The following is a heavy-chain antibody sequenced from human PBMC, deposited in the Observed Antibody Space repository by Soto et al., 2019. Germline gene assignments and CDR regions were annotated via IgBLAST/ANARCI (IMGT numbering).Heavy chain of an antibody. CDR3: ARGPGYCTYGGCYYYYMDV. CDR2: MNPNSGDT. J-gene: IGHJ6*03. V-gene: IGHV1-8*01. CDR1: GYTFTSYD. Sequence: ASVKVSCKASGYTFTSYDINWVRQTTGQGLEWMGWMNPNSGDTGYAQKFQGRVTMTRNTSISTAYMELSNLRSEDTAVYYCARGPGYCTYGGCYYYYMDVWGKGTTVTVSS. D-gene: IGHD2-8*01.